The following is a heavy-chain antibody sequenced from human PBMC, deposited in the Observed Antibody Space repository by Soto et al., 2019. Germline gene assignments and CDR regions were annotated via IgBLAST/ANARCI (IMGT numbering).Heavy chain of an antibody. D-gene: IGHD5-12*01. CDR1: GASIITDNYF. CDR2: ISYSGRT. J-gene: IGHJ4*02. Sequence: SETLSLTCTVSGASIITDNYFWVWMRQSPRRGLELIGSISYSGRTYDNPSLQSRVTISIDASKNQFSLKLTSVTTADTAVYYCGRRRVSDYEGNHHHYYFDQWGQGALVTVAS. V-gene: IGHV4-39*01. CDR3: GRRRVSDYEGNHHHYYFDQ.